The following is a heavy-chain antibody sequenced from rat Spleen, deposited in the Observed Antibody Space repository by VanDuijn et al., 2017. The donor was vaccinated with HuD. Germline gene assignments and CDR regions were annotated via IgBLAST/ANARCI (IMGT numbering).Heavy chain of an antibody. J-gene: IGHJ4*01. CDR1: GFTFSDYY. V-gene: IGHV5-22*01. CDR2: ISYEGSSA. Sequence: EVQLVESGGGLVQPGRSLKLSCAASGFTFSDYYMVWVRQAPTEGLEWVASISYEGSSAYYGDSVKGRFTISRDNAKTTLYLQMNSLRSEDTATYYCVRPGSYYVMDAWGQGASVTVSS. CDR3: VRPGSYYVMDA. D-gene: IGHD5-1*01.